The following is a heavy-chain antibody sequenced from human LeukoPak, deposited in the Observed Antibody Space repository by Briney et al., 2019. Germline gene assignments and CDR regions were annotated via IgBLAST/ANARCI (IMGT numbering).Heavy chain of an antibody. D-gene: IGHD3-3*01. J-gene: IGHJ4*02. Sequence: SETLSLTCTVSGGSISSYYWSWIRQHPGKGLEWIGYIYYSGGTYYNPSLKSRVTISVDTSKNQFSLKLSSVTAADTAVYYCARGRYDFWSGYPFDYWGQGTLVTVSS. CDR3: ARGRYDFWSGYPFDY. CDR2: IYYSGGT. V-gene: IGHV4-59*06. CDR1: GGSISSYY.